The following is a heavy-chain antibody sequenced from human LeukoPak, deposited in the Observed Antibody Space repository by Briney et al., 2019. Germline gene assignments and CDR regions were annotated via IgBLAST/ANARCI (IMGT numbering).Heavy chain of an antibody. D-gene: IGHD2-2*01. CDR1: GFTFDDYA. CDR3: AKGRDKYQLLSKNWFDP. CDR2: ISWNSGSI. V-gene: IGHV3-9*01. J-gene: IGHJ5*02. Sequence: PGRSLRLSCAASGFTFDDYAMHWARQAPGKGLEWVSGISWNSGSIGYADSVKGRFTISRDNAKNSLYLQMNSLRAEDTALYYCAKGRDKYQLLSKNWFDPWGQGTLVTVSS.